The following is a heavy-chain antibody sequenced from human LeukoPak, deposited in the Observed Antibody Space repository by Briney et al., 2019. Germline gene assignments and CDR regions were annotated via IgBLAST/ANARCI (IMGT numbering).Heavy chain of an antibody. CDR3: ATNGPGIAVAGYVDY. Sequence: GGSLRLSCAASGFTFSTYWMHWVRQAPGKGLVWVSRINSDGSSTRYADSVKGRFTISRDNAKNRLYLQMNSLRAEDTAVYYCATNGPGIAVAGYVDYWGQGTLVTVSS. CDR2: INSDGSST. D-gene: IGHD6-19*01. CDR1: GFTFSTYW. J-gene: IGHJ4*02. V-gene: IGHV3-74*01.